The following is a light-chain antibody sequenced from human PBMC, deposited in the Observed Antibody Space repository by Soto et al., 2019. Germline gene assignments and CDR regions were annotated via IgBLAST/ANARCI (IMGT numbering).Light chain of an antibody. CDR3: SSYGGSNHVV. J-gene: IGLJ2*01. Sequence: QSVLTQPPSASGSPGQSVTLSCTGNSSDVGGYNYVSWYQQHPGKAPKLIIYEVSKRPSGVPDHFSGSKSGNTASLTVSGLQADDEADYYCSSYGGSNHVVFGGGTQLTVL. CDR1: SSDVGGYNY. V-gene: IGLV2-8*01. CDR2: EVS.